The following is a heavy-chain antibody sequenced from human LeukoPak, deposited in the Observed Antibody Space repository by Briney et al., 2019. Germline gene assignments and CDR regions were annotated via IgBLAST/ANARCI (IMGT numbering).Heavy chain of an antibody. J-gene: IGHJ3*02. V-gene: IGHV4-39*07. D-gene: IGHD1-1*01. Sequence: PSETLSLTCAVSGGSISSSSYYWGWIRQPPGKGLEWIGSIYYSGSTYYNPSLKSRVTISVDTSENQFSLKLSSVTAADTAVYYCARGPINWSPAFDIWGQGTMVTVSS. CDR1: GGSISSSSYY. CDR2: IYYSGST. CDR3: ARGPINWSPAFDI.